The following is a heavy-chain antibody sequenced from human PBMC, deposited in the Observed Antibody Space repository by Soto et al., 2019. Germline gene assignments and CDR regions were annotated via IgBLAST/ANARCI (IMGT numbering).Heavy chain of an antibody. Sequence: SGPTLVNPTQTLTLTCTFSGFSLSTSGMCVSWIRQPPGKALEWLARIDWDDDKFYSTSLKTRLTISKDTSKNQVVLTMTNMDPVNTATYYCARDLGGEAATNYSYYGMDVGGKGPRFTPPS. V-gene: IGHV2-70*17. CDR1: GFSLSTSGMC. CDR3: ARDLGGEAATNYSYYGMDV. J-gene: IGHJ6*04. D-gene: IGHD3-16*01. CDR2: IDWDDDK.